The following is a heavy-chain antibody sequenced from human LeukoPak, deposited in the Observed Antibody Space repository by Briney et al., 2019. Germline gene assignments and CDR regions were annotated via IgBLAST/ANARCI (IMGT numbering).Heavy chain of an antibody. V-gene: IGHV3-30*14. Sequence: GGSLRLSCAASGFTFSSYAMHWVRQAPGKGLEWVAVISYDGSNKYYADSVKGRFTISRDNSKNTLYLQMNSLRAEDTAVYYCARGFNRGFDPWGQGTLVTVSS. J-gene: IGHJ5*02. CDR1: GFTFSSYA. CDR3: ARGFNRGFDP. D-gene: IGHD1-14*01. CDR2: ISYDGSNK.